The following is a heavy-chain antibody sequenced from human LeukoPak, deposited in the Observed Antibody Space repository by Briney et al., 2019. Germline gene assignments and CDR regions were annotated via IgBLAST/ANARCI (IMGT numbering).Heavy chain of an antibody. CDR2: ISASANST. V-gene: IGHV3-23*01. Sequence: GGSLRLSCAASGFTFDIYAMTWVRQAPGKGPDWVSGISASANSTYYADSVKGRFIISRDNSKNTLYLQMNSLRVDDMAVYYCARGPSCTSASCYVIGALDIWGLGTTVTVSS. CDR3: ARGPSCTSASCYVIGALDI. CDR1: GFTFDIYA. J-gene: IGHJ3*02. D-gene: IGHD2-2*01.